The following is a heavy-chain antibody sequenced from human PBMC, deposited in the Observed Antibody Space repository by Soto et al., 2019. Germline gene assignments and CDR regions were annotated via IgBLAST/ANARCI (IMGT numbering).Heavy chain of an antibody. D-gene: IGHD1-1*01. CDR1: GYSFTSYW. Sequence: GESLKISCKGSGYSFTSYWISWVRQMPGKVLEWIWMIYSSDSFTNFSPSFQGHVTIFAYKSISTSFLQWSSLKASDTAIYYCARHRTTGYSLSAFDIWGQGTMVTVSS. CDR3: ARHRTTGYSLSAFDI. V-gene: IGHV5-10-1*01. CDR2: IYSSDSFT. J-gene: IGHJ3*02.